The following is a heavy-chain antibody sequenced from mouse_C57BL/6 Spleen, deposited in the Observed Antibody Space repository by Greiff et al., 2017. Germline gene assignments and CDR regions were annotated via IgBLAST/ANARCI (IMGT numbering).Heavy chain of an antibody. V-gene: IGHV1-64*01. CDR2: IHPNSGRT. D-gene: IGHD2-3*01. J-gene: IGHJ2*01. CDR1: GYTFTSYW. CDR3: ARENDGHY. Sequence: QVQLQQPGAELVKPGASVKLSCKASGYTFTSYWKHWVKQRPGQGLEWIGMIHPNSGRTNYNEKFKSKATLAVDKSSSTAYMQLSSLTSEDSAVYYCARENDGHYWGQGTTLTVSS.